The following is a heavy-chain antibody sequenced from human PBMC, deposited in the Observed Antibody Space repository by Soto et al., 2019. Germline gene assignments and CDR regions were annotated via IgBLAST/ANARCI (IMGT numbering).Heavy chain of an antibody. Sequence: QVQLVQSGAEVKKPGASVKVSCKASGYTFTSYDINWVRQATGQGLEWMGWMNPNSGNTGYAQKFQGRVTMTRNTSISTAYMELSSLRSEDTAVYYCARGSMQKWFGELFYPLTWFDPWGQGTLVTVSS. D-gene: IGHD3-10*01. V-gene: IGHV1-8*01. J-gene: IGHJ5*02. CDR3: ARGSMQKWFGELFYPLTWFDP. CDR1: GYTFTSYD. CDR2: MNPNSGNT.